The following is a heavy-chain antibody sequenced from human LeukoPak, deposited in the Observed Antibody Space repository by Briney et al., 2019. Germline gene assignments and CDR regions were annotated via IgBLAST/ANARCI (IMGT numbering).Heavy chain of an antibody. CDR2: ISGSGGST. Sequence: PGGSLRLSCAASGFTFSSYAMSWVRQAPGKGLEWVSAISGSGGSTYYADSVKGRFTISRDNSKNTLYLQMNSLRAEDTAVYYCAKGGYCSSTSCYGVEAFDIWGQGTMVTVSS. J-gene: IGHJ3*02. CDR3: AKGGYCSSTSCYGVEAFDI. V-gene: IGHV3-23*01. D-gene: IGHD2-2*01. CDR1: GFTFSSYA.